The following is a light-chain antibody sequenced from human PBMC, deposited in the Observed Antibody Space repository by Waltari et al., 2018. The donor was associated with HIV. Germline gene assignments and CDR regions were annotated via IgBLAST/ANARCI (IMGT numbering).Light chain of an antibody. Sequence: EIVMTQYPATLSVSPGERATLSCRASQSVSSDLAWYQQKPGQAPRLLIYGASTRATGVPARFSGSGSGTEFTLSISSLQSEDFGIFYCQQYKDWPPWTFGQGTKV. J-gene: IGKJ1*01. CDR1: QSVSSD. V-gene: IGKV3-15*01. CDR2: GAS. CDR3: QQYKDWPPWT.